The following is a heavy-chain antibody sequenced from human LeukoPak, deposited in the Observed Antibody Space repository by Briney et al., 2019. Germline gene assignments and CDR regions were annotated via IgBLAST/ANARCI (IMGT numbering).Heavy chain of an antibody. Sequence: SETLSLTCTVSGGSISSSGYYWSWIRQLPGKGLEWIGYIYYSGSTYYNPSPKSRVTISLDSSKNQFFLTLSSVTAADTAVYYCAREGYYDNSGYRFDHWGQGTLVTVSS. V-gene: IGHV4-31*03. CDR2: IYYSGST. J-gene: IGHJ4*02. CDR1: GGSISSSGYY. CDR3: AREGYYDNSGYRFDH. D-gene: IGHD3-22*01.